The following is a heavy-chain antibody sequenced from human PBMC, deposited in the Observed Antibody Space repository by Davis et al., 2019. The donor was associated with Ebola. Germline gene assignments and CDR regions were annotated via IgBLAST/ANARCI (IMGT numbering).Heavy chain of an antibody. V-gene: IGHV3-21*01. Sequence: GESLKISCAASGFTFSSYSMNWVRQAPGKGLEWVSYISSSSSYIYYADSVKGRFTISRDNAKNSLYLQMNSLRAEDTAVYYCSKQQLARRAEYFQHWGQGTLVTVSS. D-gene: IGHD6-13*01. J-gene: IGHJ1*01. CDR1: GFTFSSYS. CDR2: ISSSSSYI. CDR3: SKQQLARRAEYFQH.